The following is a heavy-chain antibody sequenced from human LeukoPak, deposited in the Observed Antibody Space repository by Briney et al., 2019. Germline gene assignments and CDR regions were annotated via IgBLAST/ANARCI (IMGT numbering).Heavy chain of an antibody. CDR2: IKQDETEK. CDR1: GFTFSNFW. CDR3: AREGKWLQLRYFDY. J-gene: IGHJ4*02. Sequence: GGSLRLSCTASGFTFSNFWMGWVRQAPGKGLEWVANIKQDETEKFYLGSVKGRFTISRDNAKNSLYLQMNSLRVEDTAVYYCAREGKWLQLRYFDYWGQGTLVTVSS. V-gene: IGHV3-7*03. D-gene: IGHD5-24*01.